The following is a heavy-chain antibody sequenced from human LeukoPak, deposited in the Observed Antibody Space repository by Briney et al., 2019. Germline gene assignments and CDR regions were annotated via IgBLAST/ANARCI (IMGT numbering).Heavy chain of an antibody. J-gene: IGHJ4*02. Sequence: GGSLRLSCAASGFTFSNYAMSWVRQAPGKGLEWVSAISGSGSSTFYPDSVKGRFTISRDNSKNTLYLQMNSLRAEDTAVYYCAKAPGLVSGSSFDYWGQGTLVTVSS. V-gene: IGHV3-23*01. CDR2: ISGSGSST. D-gene: IGHD1-26*01. CDR3: AKAPGLVSGSSFDY. CDR1: GFTFSNYA.